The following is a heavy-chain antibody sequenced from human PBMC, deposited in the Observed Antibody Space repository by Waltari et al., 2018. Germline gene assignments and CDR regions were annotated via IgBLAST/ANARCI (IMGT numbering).Heavy chain of an antibody. CDR3: ARRVTMTKNFGEKIKQSYPYMDV. D-gene: IGHD4-17*01. V-gene: IGHV4-34*01. CDR1: GGSFSDDY. CDR2: VNRRGST. J-gene: IGHJ6*03. Sequence: QVQLQQWGAGLVRPSETLSLTCAVYGGSFSDDYWSWIRQSPGKGLEWIGEVNRRGSTMSNPSCKSRLGSAVETSQNQLSRRLSSGTAADTGLYYCARRVTMTKNFGEKIKQSYPYMDVWGAGTTVIVSS.